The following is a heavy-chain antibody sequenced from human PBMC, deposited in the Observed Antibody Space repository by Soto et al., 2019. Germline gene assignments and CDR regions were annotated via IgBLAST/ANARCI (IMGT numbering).Heavy chain of an antibody. CDR3: ATSLVTSRTRVDY. Sequence: PSETLSLTCTVSGGSIYTGGFYWSSIRHLPGKGLEWLGYIYYTGSTQYTPSLKSRLTISTDTSDNQFSLRLTSVTAADTAVYYCATSLVTSRTRVDYWGQGTLVTVSS. D-gene: IGHD1-26*01. V-gene: IGHV4-31*03. CDR1: GGSIYTGGFY. CDR2: IYYTGST. J-gene: IGHJ4*02.